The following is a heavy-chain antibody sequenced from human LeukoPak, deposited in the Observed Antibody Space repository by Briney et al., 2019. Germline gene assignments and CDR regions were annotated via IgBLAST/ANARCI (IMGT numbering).Heavy chain of an antibody. Sequence: GGSLRLSCAASGFTFSSYGMHWVRQAPGKGLEWVAFIRYDGSNKYYADSVKGRFTISRDNSKNTLYLQMNSLRAEDTAVYYRAKDAKKPLAGLEAFDIWGQGTMVTVSS. CDR2: IRYDGSNK. CDR1: GFTFSSYG. J-gene: IGHJ3*02. D-gene: IGHD5-24*01. CDR3: AKDAKKPLAGLEAFDI. V-gene: IGHV3-30*02.